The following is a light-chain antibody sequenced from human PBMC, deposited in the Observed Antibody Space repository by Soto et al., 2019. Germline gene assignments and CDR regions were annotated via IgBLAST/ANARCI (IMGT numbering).Light chain of an antibody. CDR2: EVS. V-gene: IGLV2-14*01. J-gene: IGLJ3*02. Sequence: QSALTQPASVSGSPGQSITISCTGTSSDVGGYNFVSWYQQHPGKAPKLMIYEVSNRPSGISHRFSGSKSGNTASLTISGLQAEDEADYYCHSYTSSTTLGVFGGGTQLTVL. CDR3: HSYTSSTTLGV. CDR1: SSDVGGYNF.